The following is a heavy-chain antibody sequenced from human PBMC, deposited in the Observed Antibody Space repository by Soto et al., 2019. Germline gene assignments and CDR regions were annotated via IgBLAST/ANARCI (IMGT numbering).Heavy chain of an antibody. Sequence: GGSLRLSCAASDFSFSNYAMNWVRQAPAKGLEWVSCISGAGDRTYYVDSVKGRFTVSRDNSKNTLYLELNSLRAEDTAVYYCAKSGSYGSGSYYNWFDTWGQGTLFTVSS. J-gene: IGHJ5*02. CDR1: DFSFSNYA. V-gene: IGHV3-23*01. CDR2: ISGAGDRT. CDR3: AKSGSYGSGSYYNWFDT. D-gene: IGHD3-10*01.